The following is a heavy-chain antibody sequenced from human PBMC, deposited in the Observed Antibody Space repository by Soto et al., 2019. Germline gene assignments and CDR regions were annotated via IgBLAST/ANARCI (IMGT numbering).Heavy chain of an antibody. CDR1: GFTFSSYG. CDR2: ISYDGSNK. Sequence: GGSLRLSCAASGFTFSSYGMHWVRQAPGKGLEWVAVISYDGSNKYYADSVKGRFTISRDNSKNTLYLQMNSLRAEDTAVYYCAKDLVGYSSSLNGMDVWGQGTTVTVSS. D-gene: IGHD6-13*01. J-gene: IGHJ6*02. V-gene: IGHV3-30*18. CDR3: AKDLVGYSSSLNGMDV.